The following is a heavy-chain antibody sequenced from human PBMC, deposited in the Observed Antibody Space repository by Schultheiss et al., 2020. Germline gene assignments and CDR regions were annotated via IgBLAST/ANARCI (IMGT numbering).Heavy chain of an antibody. Sequence: SETLSLTCTVSGGSISSYYWSWIRQPPGKGLEWIGYIYYSGSTNYNPSLKSRVTISVDTSKNQFSLKLSSVTAADTAVYYCARLNWNYNYFDYWGQGTLGNVSS. J-gene: IGHJ4*02. CDR1: GGSISSYY. CDR3: ARLNWNYNYFDY. D-gene: IGHD1-7*01. CDR2: IYYSGST. V-gene: IGHV4-59*01.